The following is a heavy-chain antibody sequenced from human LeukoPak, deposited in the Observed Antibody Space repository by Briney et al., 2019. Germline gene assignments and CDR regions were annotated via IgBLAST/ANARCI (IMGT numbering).Heavy chain of an antibody. CDR2: ISWNGGSK. D-gene: IGHD3-10*01. Sequence: GGSLRLSCAASGFTFDDYGVNWVRPAPGKGLEWVSGISWNGGSKSYADSVKGRFTISRDNAKNSLYLQMNNLRAEDTALYHCARAGNSYYYYMDVWGKGTTVTVSS. CDR1: GFTFDDYG. J-gene: IGHJ6*03. CDR3: ARAGNSYYYYMDV. V-gene: IGHV3-20*01.